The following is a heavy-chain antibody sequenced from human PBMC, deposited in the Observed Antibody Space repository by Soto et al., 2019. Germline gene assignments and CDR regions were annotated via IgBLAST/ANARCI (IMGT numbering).Heavy chain of an antibody. D-gene: IGHD3-3*01. J-gene: IGHJ6*03. Sequence: GGSLRLSCAASGFTFSSYGMHWVRQAPGKGLEWVAVIWYDGSNKYYADSVKGRFTISRDNSKNTLYLQMNSLRAEDTAVYYCARGNRITIFGVSRNYYMDVWGKGTTVTVSS. CDR3: ARGNRITIFGVSRNYYMDV. V-gene: IGHV3-33*01. CDR2: IWYDGSNK. CDR1: GFTFSSYG.